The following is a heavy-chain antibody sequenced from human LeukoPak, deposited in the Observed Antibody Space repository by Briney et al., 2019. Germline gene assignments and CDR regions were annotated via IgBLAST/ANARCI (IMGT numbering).Heavy chain of an antibody. J-gene: IGHJ6*03. CDR2: IYYTGST. Sequence: PSETLSLTCTVSGGSISSYYWSWIRQPPGKGLEWIGYIYYTGSTNYNPSLKSRVTISVDTSKNQFSLKLSSVTAADTAVYYCARDMWADTTMVRGYYYYMDVWGKGTTVTVSS. CDR3: ARDMWADTTMVRGYYYYMDV. V-gene: IGHV4-59*01. CDR1: GGSISSYY. D-gene: IGHD5-18*01.